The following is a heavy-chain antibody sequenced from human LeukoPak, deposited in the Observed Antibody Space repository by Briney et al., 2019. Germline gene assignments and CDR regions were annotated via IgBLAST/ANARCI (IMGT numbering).Heavy chain of an antibody. CDR3: ARDLAGHYYGSGSYGVY. D-gene: IGHD3-10*01. CDR2: IREDGSEK. V-gene: IGHV3-7*01. CDR1: GFTFSAYW. Sequence: PGGSLRLSCAASGFTFSAYWMSWVRQAPGKGLEWVANIREDGSEKYYVDSVKGQFTISRDNAKNSLFLQMDSLRAEDTAVYYCARDLAGHYYGSGSYGVYWGQGTLVTVSS. J-gene: IGHJ4*02.